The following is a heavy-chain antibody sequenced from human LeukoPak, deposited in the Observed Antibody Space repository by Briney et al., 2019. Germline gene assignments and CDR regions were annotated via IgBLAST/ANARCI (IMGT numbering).Heavy chain of an antibody. CDR1: GFTFSGSA. D-gene: IGHD6-13*01. V-gene: IGHV3-73*01. CDR2: IRSKANSYAT. Sequence: PGGSLRLSCAASGFTFSGSAMHWVRQASGKGLEWVGRIRSKANSYATAYAASVKGRFTISRDDSKHTAYLQMNSLKTEDTAVYYCTHSSSWLYYFDCWGQGTLVTVSS. CDR3: THSSSWLYYFDC. J-gene: IGHJ4*02.